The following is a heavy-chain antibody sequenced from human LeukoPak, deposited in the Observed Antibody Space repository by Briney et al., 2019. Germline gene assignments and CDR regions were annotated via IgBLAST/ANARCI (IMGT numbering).Heavy chain of an antibody. CDR2: INPNSGGT. Sequence: ASVKVSCKASGYTFTVYYMHWVRQAPGQGLELMGWINPNSGGTTYAQKFQGRVTMTRDTSISTAYMELSRLRSDDTAVYYCARLGVRGYSGYDWNYPFDYWGQGTLVTVSS. D-gene: IGHD5-12*01. CDR1: GYTFTVYY. V-gene: IGHV1-2*02. J-gene: IGHJ4*02. CDR3: ARLGVRGYSGYDWNYPFDY.